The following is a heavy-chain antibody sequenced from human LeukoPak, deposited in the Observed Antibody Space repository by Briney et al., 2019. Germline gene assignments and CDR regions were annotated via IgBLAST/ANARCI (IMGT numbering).Heavy chain of an antibody. V-gene: IGHV4-39*01. D-gene: IGHD3-3*01. CDR1: GDSINNNNYY. CDR3: ARITDRTIFGEIMHGFDI. CDR2: IYYNGRT. J-gene: IGHJ3*02. Sequence: SETLSLTCTVSGDSINNNNYYWGWVRQPPGKGLECIGNIYYNGRTYYSPPLKSRGTISVDTSNNQFSLRLSSVTAAGTAVYYCARITDRTIFGEIMHGFDIWGQGTPVTVSS.